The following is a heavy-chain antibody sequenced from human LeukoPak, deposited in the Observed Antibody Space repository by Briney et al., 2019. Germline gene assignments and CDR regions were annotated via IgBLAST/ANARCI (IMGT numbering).Heavy chain of an antibody. CDR1: GGSISSSSYY. CDR2: IYYSGST. D-gene: IGHD3-10*01. Sequence: SETLSLTCTVSGGSISSSSYYWGWIRQPPGKGLEWIGSIYYSGSTYYNPSLKSRVTISVDTSKNQFSLKLSSVTAADTAVYYCAREPEVLRLFPTMVRGVSPPDYWGQGTLVTVSS. J-gene: IGHJ4*02. CDR3: AREPEVLRLFPTMVRGVSPPDY. V-gene: IGHV4-39*07.